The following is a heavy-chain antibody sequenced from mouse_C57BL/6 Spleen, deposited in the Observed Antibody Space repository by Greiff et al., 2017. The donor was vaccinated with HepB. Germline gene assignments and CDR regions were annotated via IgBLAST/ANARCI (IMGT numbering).Heavy chain of an antibody. D-gene: IGHD1-1*01. CDR3: ARRDYGNLYAMDY. CDR2: ISSGSSTI. CDR1: GFTFSDYG. Sequence: EVKLMESGGGLVKPGGSLKLSCAASGFTFSDYGMHWVRQAPEKGLEWVAYISSGSSTIYYADTVKGRFTISRDNAKNTLFLQMTSLRSEDTAMYYCARRDYGNLYAMDYWGQGTSVTVSS. J-gene: IGHJ4*01. V-gene: IGHV5-17*01.